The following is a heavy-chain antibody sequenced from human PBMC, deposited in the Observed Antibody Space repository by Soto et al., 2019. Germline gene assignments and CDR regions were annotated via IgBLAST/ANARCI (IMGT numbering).Heavy chain of an antibody. J-gene: IGHJ4*02. CDR1: GGTFSSYA. CDR2: IIPIFGTA. D-gene: IGHD1-26*01. V-gene: IGHV1-69*13. Sequence: SVKVSCKASGGTFSSYAISWVRQAPGQGLEWMGGIIPIFGTANYAQKFQGRVTITADESTSTAYMELSSLRSEDTAVYYCARGPERELRFDYWGQGTLVTVSS. CDR3: ARGPERELRFDY.